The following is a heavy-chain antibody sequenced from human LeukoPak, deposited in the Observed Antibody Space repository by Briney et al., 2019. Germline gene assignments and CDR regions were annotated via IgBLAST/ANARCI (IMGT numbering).Heavy chain of an antibody. Sequence: GSLRLSWAAFGFTLSSYTKYWVRHPPGKGLGWVSIIGSSGGGIHYADSVKGRFTISRDNSKNALYLQMNSLRVEDTAVYYCAIDPNWGTHSWGQGVLVTVSS. D-gene: IGHD7-27*01. CDR3: AIDPNWGTHS. V-gene: IGHV3-23*01. CDR2: IGSSGGGI. CDR1: GFTLSSYT. J-gene: IGHJ4*02.